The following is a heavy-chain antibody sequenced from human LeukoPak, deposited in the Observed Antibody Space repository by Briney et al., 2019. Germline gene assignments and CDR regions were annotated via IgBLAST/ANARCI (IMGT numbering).Heavy chain of an antibody. CDR1: GGSFSGYY. J-gene: IGHJ3*02. CDR3: ARWHYYGSGSYYKHAFDI. D-gene: IGHD3-10*01. V-gene: IGHV4-34*01. Sequence: SETLSLTCAVYGGSFSGYYWSWIRQPPGKGLEWIGEINHSGSTNYNPSLKGRVTISVDTSKNQFSLKLSSVTAADTAVYYCARWHYYGSGSYYKHAFDIWGQGTMVTVSS. CDR2: INHSGST.